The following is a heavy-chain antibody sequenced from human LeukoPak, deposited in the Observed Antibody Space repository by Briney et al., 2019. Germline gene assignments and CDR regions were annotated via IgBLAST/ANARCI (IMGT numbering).Heavy chain of an antibody. CDR2: MNPNSGNT. Sequence: ASVKVSCKASGYTFTSYDINWVRQDTGQGLEWMGWMNPNSGNTGYAQKFQGRVTMTRNTSISTAYMELSSLRSEDTAVYYCARGTRSIAAAATRVYYFDYWGQGTLVTVSS. CDR3: ARGTRSIAAAATRVYYFDY. V-gene: IGHV1-8*01. J-gene: IGHJ4*02. D-gene: IGHD6-13*01. CDR1: GYTFTSYD.